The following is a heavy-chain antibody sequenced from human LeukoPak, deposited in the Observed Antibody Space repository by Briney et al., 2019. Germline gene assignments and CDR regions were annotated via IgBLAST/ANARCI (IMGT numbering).Heavy chain of an antibody. V-gene: IGHV3-23*01. Sequence: PGGSLRLSCAASGFTFSTYTMGWVRQAPGKGLEWVSVISAGGDDTFYADSVKGRFTISRDNSKNTLCLQMNSLRAEDTAVYYCAKVIGYSSGWYDYWGQGTLVTVSS. CDR3: AKVIGYSSGWYDY. CDR2: ISAGGDDT. CDR1: GFTFSTYT. D-gene: IGHD6-19*01. J-gene: IGHJ4*02.